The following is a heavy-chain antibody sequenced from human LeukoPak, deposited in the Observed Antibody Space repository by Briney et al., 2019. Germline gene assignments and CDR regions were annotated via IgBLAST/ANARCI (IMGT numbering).Heavy chain of an antibody. CDR1: GGSFSGYY. V-gene: IGHV4-34*01. CDR3: AKARAFPLLIFDP. Sequence: SETLSLTCAVYGGSFSGYYWSWIRQPPGKGLEWIGEINHSGSTNYNPSLKSRVTISVDTSKNQFSLKLSSVTAAATAVYYCAKARAFPLLIFDPWGQGTLVTVSS. D-gene: IGHD2-15*01. CDR2: INHSGST. J-gene: IGHJ5*02.